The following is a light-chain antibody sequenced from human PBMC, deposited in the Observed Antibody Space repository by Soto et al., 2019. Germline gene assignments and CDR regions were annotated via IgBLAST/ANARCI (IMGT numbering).Light chain of an antibody. J-gene: IGLJ3*02. CDR3: ETWATNTRV. V-gene: IGLV4-60*02. CDR2: LEDSGGY. Sequence: QLVLTQSSSASASLGSSVKLTCTLSRGHNNYIIAWHQQQPGKAPRYLMKLEDSGGYNKGSGVPDRFSGSSSGADRFLTISNLQFEDEADYYCETWATNTRVFGGGTKLTVL. CDR1: RGHNNYI.